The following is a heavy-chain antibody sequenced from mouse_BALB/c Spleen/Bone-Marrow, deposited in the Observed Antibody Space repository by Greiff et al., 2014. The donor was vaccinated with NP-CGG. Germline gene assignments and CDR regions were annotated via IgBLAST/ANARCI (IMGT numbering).Heavy chain of an antibody. V-gene: IGHV7-3*02. CDR3: ARYGYDYFDY. Sequence: EVKLMESGGGLVQPGGSLRLSCATSGFTFTDYYMSWVRQPPGKALEWLGFIRNKANGYTTEYSASVKGQFTISRDNSQSILYLQMNTLRAEDSATYYCARYGYDYFDYWGQGTTLTVSS. J-gene: IGHJ2*01. CDR2: IRNKANGYTT. CDR1: GFTFTDYY. D-gene: IGHD2-2*01.